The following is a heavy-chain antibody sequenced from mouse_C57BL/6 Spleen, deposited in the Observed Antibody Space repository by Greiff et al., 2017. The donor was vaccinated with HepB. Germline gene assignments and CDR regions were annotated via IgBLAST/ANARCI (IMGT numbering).Heavy chain of an antibody. CDR2: INPSNGGT. J-gene: IGHJ1*03. CDR1: GYTFTSYW. CDR3: ARERGTTVVAPWYFDV. Sequence: QVQLKQPGTELVKPGASVKLSCKASGYTFTSYWMHWVKQRPGQGLEWIGNINPSNGGTNYNEKFKSKATLTVDKSSSTAYMQLSSLTSEDSAVYYCARERGTTVVAPWYFDVWGTGTTVTVSS. V-gene: IGHV1-53*01. D-gene: IGHD1-1*01.